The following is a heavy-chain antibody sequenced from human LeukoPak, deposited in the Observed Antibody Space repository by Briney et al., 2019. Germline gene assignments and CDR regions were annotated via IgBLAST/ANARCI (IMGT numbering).Heavy chain of an antibody. D-gene: IGHD4-17*01. CDR3: AADRSRYGDYEDY. J-gene: IGHJ4*02. CDR1: GFSFSSSS. Sequence: GGSLRLSCAVSGFSFSSSSMNWVRQAPGKGLEWVSSITSTSNYIYYADSVKGRFTISRDNAKNSLYLQMNSLRAEDTAVYYCAADRSRYGDYEDYWGQGTLVTVSS. V-gene: IGHV3-21*01. CDR2: ITSTSNYI.